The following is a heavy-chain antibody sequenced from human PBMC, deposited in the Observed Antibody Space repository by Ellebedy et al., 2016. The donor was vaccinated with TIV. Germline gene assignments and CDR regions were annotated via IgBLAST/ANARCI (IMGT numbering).Heavy chain of an antibody. J-gene: IGHJ4*02. Sequence: ASVKVSCKASGYTFTAYYIHWVRQAPGQGPEWMGWLRPSDGATKYAQKFQGRVTMTRDTSISTAYMELNSLISDDTAIYFCARDSVVLPGAYFDYWGQGVLVTVSS. V-gene: IGHV1-2*02. CDR3: ARDSVVLPGAYFDY. CDR1: GYTFTAYY. CDR2: LRPSDGAT. D-gene: IGHD4-23*01.